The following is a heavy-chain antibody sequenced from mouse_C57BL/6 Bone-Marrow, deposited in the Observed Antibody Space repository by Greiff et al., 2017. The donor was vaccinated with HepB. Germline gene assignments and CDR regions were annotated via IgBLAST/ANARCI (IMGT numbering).Heavy chain of an antibody. CDR3: ARDRTLRGYFDY. J-gene: IGHJ2*01. CDR1: GFTFSSYA. V-gene: IGHV5-4*01. CDR2: ISDGGSYT. Sequence: EVKRVESGGGLVKPGGSLKLSCAASGFTFSSYAMSWVRQTPEKRLEWVATISDGGSYTYYPDNVKGRFTITRDNAKNNLYLQMSHLTSEDTAMYYCARDRTLRGYFDYWCQGTTLTVSS. D-gene: IGHD3-3*01.